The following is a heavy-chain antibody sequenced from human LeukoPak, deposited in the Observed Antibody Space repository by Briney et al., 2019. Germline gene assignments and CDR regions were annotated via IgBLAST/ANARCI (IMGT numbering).Heavy chain of an antibody. D-gene: IGHD3-10*01. J-gene: IGHJ6*02. CDR1: GFTFSSYA. CDR2: ISGSGGST. Sequence: LPGGSLRLSCAASGFTFSSYAMSWVRQAPGKGLEWVSAISGSGGSTYYADSVKGRFTISRDNSKNTLYLQMNSLRAEDTAVYYCAKDIGRVRGYYYYGMDVWGQGPTVTVSS. V-gene: IGHV3-23*01. CDR3: AKDIGRVRGYYYYGMDV.